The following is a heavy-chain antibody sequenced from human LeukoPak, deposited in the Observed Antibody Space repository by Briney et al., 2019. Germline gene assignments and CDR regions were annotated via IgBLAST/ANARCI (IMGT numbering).Heavy chain of an antibody. CDR1: GGSISSYY. D-gene: IGHD6-6*01. V-gene: IGHV4-59*01. CDR2: IYYSGST. J-gene: IGHJ4*02. Sequence: SETLSLTCTVSGGSISSYYWSWIRQPPGKGLEWIGYIYYSGSTNYNPSLKSRVTISVDTSKNQFSLKLSSVTAAYTAVYYCARGGDSSSSPSPIDYWGQGTLVTVSS. CDR3: ARGGDSSSSPSPIDY.